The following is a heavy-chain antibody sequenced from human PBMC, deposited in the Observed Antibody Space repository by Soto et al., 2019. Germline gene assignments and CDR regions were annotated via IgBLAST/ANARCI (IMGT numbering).Heavy chain of an antibody. Sequence: QTGGSLRLSCAASGFTFSSYAMHWVRQAPGKGLEWVAVISYDGSNKYYADSVKGRFTISRDNSKNTLYLQMNSLRAEDTAVYYCARDYKQQLRRYYYYGMDVWGQGTTVTVSS. CDR3: ARDYKQQLRRYYYYGMDV. D-gene: IGHD6-13*01. J-gene: IGHJ6*02. CDR1: GFTFSSYA. CDR2: ISYDGSNK. V-gene: IGHV3-30-3*01.